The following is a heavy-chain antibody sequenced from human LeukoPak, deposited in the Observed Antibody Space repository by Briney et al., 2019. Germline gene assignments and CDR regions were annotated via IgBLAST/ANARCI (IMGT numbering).Heavy chain of an antibody. CDR2: INPSGGST. CDR1: GYTFTSYY. V-gene: IGHV1-46*01. J-gene: IGHJ3*02. CDR3: ARDERFLEWLPRVTWDDAFDI. Sequence: GASVKVSCKASGYTFTSYYMHWVRQAPGQGLEWMGIINPSGGSTSYAQKFQGRVTMTRDTSTSTVYMELSSLRSEDTAVYYCARDERFLEWLPRVTWDDAFDIWGQGTMVTVSS. D-gene: IGHD3-3*01.